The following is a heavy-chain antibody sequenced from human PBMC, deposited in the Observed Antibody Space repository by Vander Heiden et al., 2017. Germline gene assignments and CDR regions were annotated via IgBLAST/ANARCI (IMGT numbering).Heavy chain of an antibody. CDR1: GGSISSSSYY. J-gene: IGHJ6*02. CDR3: ATDTIFYGMDV. D-gene: IGHD3-3*01. CDR2: IYYSGST. Sequence: QLQLQESGPGLVKPSETLSLTCTVSGGSISSSSYYSGWIRQPPGKGLEWIGSIYYSGSTYYNPSLKSRVTISVDTSKNQFSLKLSSVTAADTAVYYCATDTIFYGMDVWGQGTTVTVSS. V-gene: IGHV4-39*01.